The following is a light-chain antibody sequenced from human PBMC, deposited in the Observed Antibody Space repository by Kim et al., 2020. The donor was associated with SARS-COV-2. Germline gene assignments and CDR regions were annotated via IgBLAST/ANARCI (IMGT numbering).Light chain of an antibody. CDR1: TLASKS. V-gene: IGLV3-25*03. Sequence: SYELTQPPSVSVAPGRTARLTCSGDTLASKSVYWYQQKPGQAPVLVIYNDIDRPSGIPERFSGSNSGKTATLTISRVQAEDEADYYCQSADSSGNYPVFGGGTKVTVL. CDR2: NDI. J-gene: IGLJ3*02. CDR3: QSADSSGNYPV.